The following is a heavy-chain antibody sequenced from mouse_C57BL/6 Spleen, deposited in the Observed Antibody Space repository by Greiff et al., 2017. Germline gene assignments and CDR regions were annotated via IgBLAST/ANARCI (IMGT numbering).Heavy chain of an antibody. CDR2: IYPGSGST. V-gene: IGHV1-55*01. CDR3: ARGDWGTTDFDY. D-gene: IGHD2-14*01. Sequence: QVQLQQPGAELVKPGASVKMSCKASGYTFTSYWITWVKQRPGQGLEWIGDIYPGSGSTNYNEKFKSKATLTVDTSSSTAYMQLSSLTSEDSAVYCCARGDWGTTDFDYWGQGTTLTVSS. J-gene: IGHJ2*01. CDR1: GYTFTSYW.